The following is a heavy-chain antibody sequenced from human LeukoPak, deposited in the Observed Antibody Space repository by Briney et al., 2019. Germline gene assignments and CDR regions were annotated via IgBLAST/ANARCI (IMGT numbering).Heavy chain of an antibody. J-gene: IGHJ4*02. V-gene: IGHV1-8*01. CDR3: VIGDIGY. Sequence: ASVKVSCKAFGYTFTSYDINWVRQATGRGLEWMGWMNPNSGDTGYAQKFQGRVTMTRNTSISTAYMELSSLRSEGTAVYYCVIGDIGYWGQGTLVTVSS. D-gene: IGHD3-9*01. CDR1: GYTFTSYD. CDR2: MNPNSGDT.